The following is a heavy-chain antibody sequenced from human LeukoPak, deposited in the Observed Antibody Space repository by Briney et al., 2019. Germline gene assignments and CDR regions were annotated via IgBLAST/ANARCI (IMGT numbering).Heavy chain of an antibody. CDR3: ARVGLLWFGRNNWFDP. J-gene: IGHJ5*02. CDR1: GGSFSGYY. CDR2: INHSGST. D-gene: IGHD3-10*01. Sequence: SETLSLTCAVYGGSFSGYYWSWIRQPPGKGLEWIGEINHSGSTNYNPSLKSRVTISVDTSKNQFSLKLSSVTAADTAVYYCARVGLLWFGRNNWFDPWGQGTLVTVSS. V-gene: IGHV4-34*01.